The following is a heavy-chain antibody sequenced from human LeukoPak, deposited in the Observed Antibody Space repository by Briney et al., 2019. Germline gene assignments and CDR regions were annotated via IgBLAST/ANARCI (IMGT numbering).Heavy chain of an antibody. V-gene: IGHV4-4*07. Sequence: PSETLSLTCSVSGGSINSYYWSWIRQSAGKGLEWIGRIYSSGSTNYNPSLESRVTMSVDTSKNQFYLKLTSVTAADTAVYYCAGVNHLAPFDYWGQGTQVTVSS. D-gene: IGHD1-14*01. CDR1: GGSINSYY. J-gene: IGHJ4*02. CDR3: AGVNHLAPFDY. CDR2: IYSSGST.